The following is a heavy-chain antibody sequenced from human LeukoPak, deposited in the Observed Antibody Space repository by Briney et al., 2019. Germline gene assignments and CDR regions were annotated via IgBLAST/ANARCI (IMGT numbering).Heavy chain of an antibody. D-gene: IGHD3-10*01. Sequence: GRSLRLSCAASGFTFSSYGMHWVRQAPGKGLEWVAVISYDGSNKYYADSVKGRFTISRDNSKNTLYLQMNSLRAEDTAVYYCAKDPSRMTPSPITMVRGPFFDYWGQGTLVTVSS. CDR3: AKDPSRMTPSPITMVRGPFFDY. J-gene: IGHJ4*02. CDR1: GFTFSSYG. CDR2: ISYDGSNK. V-gene: IGHV3-30*18.